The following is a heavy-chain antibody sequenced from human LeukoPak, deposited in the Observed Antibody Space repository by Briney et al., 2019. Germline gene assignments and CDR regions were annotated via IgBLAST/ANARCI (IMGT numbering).Heavy chain of an antibody. CDR1: GFTFSSYH. V-gene: IGHV3-48*01. D-gene: IGHD3-22*01. J-gene: IGHJ4*02. Sequence: GGSLRLSCVGSGFTFSSYHMNWVRQAPGRGLEWVSYISSSSSTIYYADSVKGRFTISRDNAKNSLYLQTNSLRAEDTAVYYCARAQYYSDSTGYYYLHYWGQGTLVTVSS. CDR2: ISSSSSTI. CDR3: ARAQYYSDSTGYYYLHY.